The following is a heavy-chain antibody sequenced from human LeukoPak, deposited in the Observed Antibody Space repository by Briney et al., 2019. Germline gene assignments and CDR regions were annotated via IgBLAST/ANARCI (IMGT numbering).Heavy chain of an antibody. CDR1: GGSISSYY. CDR3: ARESAYRDAFDI. D-gene: IGHD3-16*01. J-gene: IGHJ3*02. CDR2: MYYSGSP. V-gene: IGHV4-59*01. Sequence: PSETLSLTCTVSGGSISSYYWSWIRQPPGKGLEWFGYMYYSGSPNYNPSLKSRVTISVDTSKNQFSLRLGSVTAADTAVYYCARESAYRDAFDIWGQGTMVTVSS.